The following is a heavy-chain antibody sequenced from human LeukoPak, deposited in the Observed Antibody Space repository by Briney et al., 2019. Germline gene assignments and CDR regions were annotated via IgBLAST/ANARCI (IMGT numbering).Heavy chain of an antibody. Sequence: ASVKVSCKASGYTFTGYYMHWVRQAPGQGLEWMGWINPNSGGTNYAQKFQGRVTMTRDTSISTAYMELSRLRSDDRAVYYCAREERIAARPFDYWGQGTLVTVSS. CDR1: GYTFTGYY. J-gene: IGHJ4*02. CDR2: INPNSGGT. CDR3: AREERIAARPFDY. D-gene: IGHD6-6*01. V-gene: IGHV1-2*02.